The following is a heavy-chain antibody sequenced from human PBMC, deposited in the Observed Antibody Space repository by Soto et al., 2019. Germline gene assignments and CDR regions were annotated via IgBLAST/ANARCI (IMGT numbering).Heavy chain of an antibody. V-gene: IGHV1-18*04. CDR3: AREATDGDPYYYYGMDV. CDR2: ISAYNGNT. D-gene: IGHD4-17*01. J-gene: IGHJ6*02. Sequence: XSVKVSCKASGYTFTSYGISWVRQAPGQGLEWMGWISAYNGNTNYAQELQGRVTMTTDTSTSTAYMELRSLRSDDTAVYYCAREATDGDPYYYYGMDVWGQGTTVTVSS. CDR1: GYTFTSYG.